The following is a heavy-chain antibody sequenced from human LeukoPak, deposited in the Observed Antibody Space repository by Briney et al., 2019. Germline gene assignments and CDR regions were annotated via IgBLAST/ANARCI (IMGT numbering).Heavy chain of an antibody. CDR1: IYTFTDYY. Sequence: GASVKVPCKASIYTFTDYYMHWVRQAPGQGLEWMGWINPNSGGTNYAQKFQGRVTMTRDTSISTAYMELSRLRSDDTAVYYCARGGWSLGYCSSSSCLDWFDPWGQGTLVTVSS. CDR3: ARGGWSLGYCSSSSCLDWFDP. CDR2: INPNSGGT. J-gene: IGHJ5*02. D-gene: IGHD2-2*01. V-gene: IGHV1-2*02.